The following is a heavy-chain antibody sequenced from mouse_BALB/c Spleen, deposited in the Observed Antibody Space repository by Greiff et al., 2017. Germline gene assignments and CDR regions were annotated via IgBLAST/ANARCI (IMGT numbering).Heavy chain of an antibody. J-gene: IGHJ2*01. V-gene: IGHV5-6-3*01. CDR1: GFTFSSYG. Sequence: EVQLVESGGGLVQPGGSLKLSCAASGFTFSSYGMSWVRQTPDKRLELVATINSNGGSTYYPDSVKGRFTISRDNAKNTLYLQMSSLKSEDTAMYYCARRGLLPDYWGQGTTLTVSS. CDR2: INSNGGST. D-gene: IGHD2-3*01. CDR3: ARRGLLPDY.